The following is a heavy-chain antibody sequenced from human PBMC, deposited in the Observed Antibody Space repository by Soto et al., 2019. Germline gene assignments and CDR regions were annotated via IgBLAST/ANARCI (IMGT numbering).Heavy chain of an antibody. Sequence: QVQLVESGGGVVQPGRSLRLSCAASGFTFSSYGMHWVRQAPGKGLEWVAVIWYDGSNKYYADSVKGRFTISRDNSKNTLYLQMNSLRAEDTAVYYCAREEAGYDPRLNWFDPGGQGTLVTVSS. J-gene: IGHJ5*02. D-gene: IGHD5-12*01. CDR1: GFTFSSYG. V-gene: IGHV3-33*01. CDR3: AREEAGYDPRLNWFDP. CDR2: IWYDGSNK.